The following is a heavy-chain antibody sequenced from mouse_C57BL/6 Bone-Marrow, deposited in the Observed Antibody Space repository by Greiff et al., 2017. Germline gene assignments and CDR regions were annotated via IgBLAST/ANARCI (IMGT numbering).Heavy chain of an antibody. CDR1: GYAFTNYL. J-gene: IGHJ1*03. D-gene: IGHD1-1*01. V-gene: IGHV1-54*01. Sequence: VQLQQSGAELVRPGTSVKVSCKASGYAFTNYLIEWVKQRPGQGLEWIGVINPGSGGTNYNEKFKGKATLTADKSSSTAYMQLSSLTSEDSAVXFCASYYYGSYHWYFDVWGTGTTVTVSS. CDR2: INPGSGGT. CDR3: ASYYYGSYHWYFDV.